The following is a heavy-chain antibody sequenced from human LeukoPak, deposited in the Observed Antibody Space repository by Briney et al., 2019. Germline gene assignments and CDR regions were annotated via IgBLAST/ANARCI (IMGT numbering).Heavy chain of an antibody. CDR3: AREVRAYGGYSHSDY. J-gene: IGHJ4*02. D-gene: IGHD5-12*01. CDR1: GFTFRGYA. Sequence: GGSLRLSCVASGFTFRGYAMSWVRQAPGKGLEWVSAFTGRGGTTYSADSVKGRFTISRDNAKNSLYLQMNSLRAEDTAVYYCAREVRAYGGYSHSDYWGQGTLVTVSS. CDR2: FTGRGGTT. V-gene: IGHV3-23*01.